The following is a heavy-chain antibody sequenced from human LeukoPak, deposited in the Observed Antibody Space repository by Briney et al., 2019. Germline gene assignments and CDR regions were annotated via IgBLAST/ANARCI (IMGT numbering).Heavy chain of an antibody. V-gene: IGHV1-2*06. CDR3: ARESSGLVFDY. Sequence: ASVKVSCKVSGYTFTGYYLHWVRQAPGQGLEWMGRINPSSGGTNYAQKFQGRVTMTRDTSINTAYMDLSSLRSDDTAVYYCARESSGLVFDYWGQGTLVTVSS. J-gene: IGHJ4*02. CDR2: INPSSGGT. CDR1: GYTFTGYY. D-gene: IGHD3-22*01.